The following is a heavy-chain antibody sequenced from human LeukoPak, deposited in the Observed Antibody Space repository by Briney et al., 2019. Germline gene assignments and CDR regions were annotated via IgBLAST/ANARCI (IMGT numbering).Heavy chain of an antibody. CDR3: ARERGFPDAFDI. CDR2: ISSSSSYI. CDR1: GFTFSSYS. Sequence: GGSLRLSCAASGFTFSSYSMNWVRQAPGKGLEWVSSISSSSSYIYYADSVKGRFTISRDNSKNTLYLQMNSLRAEDTAVYYCARERGFPDAFDIWGQGTMVTVSS. J-gene: IGHJ3*02. V-gene: IGHV3-21*01.